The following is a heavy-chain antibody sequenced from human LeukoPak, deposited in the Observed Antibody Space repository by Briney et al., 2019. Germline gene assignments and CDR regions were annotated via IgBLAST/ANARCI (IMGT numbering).Heavy chain of an antibody. CDR3: ARERDLVGATEGWFDP. CDR1: GYTFTSYY. CDR2: INPSGGST. J-gene: IGHJ5*02. V-gene: IGHV1-46*01. Sequence: ASVKVSCKASGYTFTSYYMHWVRQAPGQGLEWMGIINPSGGSTSYAQKFQGRVTMTRDTSTSTVYMELSSLRSEDTAVYYCARERDLVGATEGWFDPWGQGTLVTVSS. D-gene: IGHD1-26*01.